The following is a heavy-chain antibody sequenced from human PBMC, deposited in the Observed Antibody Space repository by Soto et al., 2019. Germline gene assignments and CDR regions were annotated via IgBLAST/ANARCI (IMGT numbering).Heavy chain of an antibody. D-gene: IGHD4-17*01. Sequence: ASVKVSCKASGYTFTSYGISWVRQAPGQGLEWMGWISAYNGNTNYAQKLQGRATMTTDTSTSTAYMELRSLRSDDTAVYYCARVRPSPDYGDFRDYYYYGMDVWGQGTTVPSP. J-gene: IGHJ6*02. CDR2: ISAYNGNT. CDR3: ARVRPSPDYGDFRDYYYYGMDV. CDR1: GYTFTSYG. V-gene: IGHV1-18*04.